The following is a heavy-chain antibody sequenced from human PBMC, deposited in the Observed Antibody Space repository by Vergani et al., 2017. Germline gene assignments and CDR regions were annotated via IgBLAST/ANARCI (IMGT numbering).Heavy chain of an antibody. CDR3: AIELSYYYGSESYDYNPYYYEGMDV. CDR1: GGSINTGAYY. J-gene: IGHJ6*02. V-gene: IGHV4-61*02. CDR2: VYTSGMT. Sequence: QVQLQESGPRLVRPSQTLSLTCTVSGGSINTGAYYWSWIRQPAGKGLEWIGRVYTSGMTNYNPSLKSRVTILVDRSKSQLSLKLTSVTAVDTAVSFCAIELSYYYGSESYDYNPYYYEGMDVWGPGTTVTVSS. D-gene: IGHD3-10*01.